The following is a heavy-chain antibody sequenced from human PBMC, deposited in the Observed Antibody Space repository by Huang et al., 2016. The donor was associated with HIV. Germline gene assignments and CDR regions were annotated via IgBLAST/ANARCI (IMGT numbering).Heavy chain of an antibody. CDR1: TATFNACW. CDR3: ATKASAMDI. J-gene: IGHJ6*02. Sequence: LVESGGGVVQPGGSRRLSCAGSTATFNACWRSWVRQRPGQGLEWVGNIKPDGSEKYYMDSVEGRFNISRDNVKKLLFLEMNNLRVADTAVYYCATKASAMDIWGQGTTVIVSS. V-gene: IGHV3-7*01. D-gene: IGHD1-7*01. CDR2: IKPDGSEK.